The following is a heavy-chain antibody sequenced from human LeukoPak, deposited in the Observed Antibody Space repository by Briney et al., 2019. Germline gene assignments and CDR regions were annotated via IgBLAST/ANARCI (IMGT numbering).Heavy chain of an antibody. D-gene: IGHD6-13*01. V-gene: IGHV4-59*11. CDR1: GGSISSHY. J-gene: IGHJ6*03. Sequence: PSETLSLTCTVSGGSISSHYWSWIRQPPRKGLEWIGYIYYSGSTNYNPSLKSRVTISVDTSKNQFSLKLSSVTAADTAVYYCARKNAKYSSSWYGGYYYYYMDVWGKGTTVTVSS. CDR2: IYYSGST. CDR3: ARKNAKYSSSWYGGYYYYYMDV.